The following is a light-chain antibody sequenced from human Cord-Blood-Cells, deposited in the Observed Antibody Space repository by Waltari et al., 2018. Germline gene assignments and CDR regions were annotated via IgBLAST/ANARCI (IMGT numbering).Light chain of an antibody. CDR2: AAS. Sequence: DIQLTQSPSFLSPPVVDRATITCRASQGFSSYLAWYQQKPGKAPKLMIYAASTLQSGVPSRFSGSGSGTEFTLTISSLQPEDFATYYGQQLNSYPRTFGPGTKVDIK. J-gene: IGKJ3*01. V-gene: IGKV1-9*01. CDR1: QGFSSY. CDR3: QQLNSYPRT.